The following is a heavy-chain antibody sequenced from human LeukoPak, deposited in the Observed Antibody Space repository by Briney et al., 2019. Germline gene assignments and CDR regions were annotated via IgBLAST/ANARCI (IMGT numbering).Heavy chain of an antibody. CDR3: ATQQGGNPAY. V-gene: IGHV3-13*01. CDR1: GFTFSSYD. J-gene: IGHJ4*02. D-gene: IGHD1-14*01. CDR2: IGVAANT. Sequence: GGSLRLSCAASGFTFSSYDMHWVRQATGKGLEWVSAIGVAANTFYSGSVKGRFTISRENAKNSLYLLMTSLRAEDTAVYYCATQQGGNPAYWGQGTLVTVSS.